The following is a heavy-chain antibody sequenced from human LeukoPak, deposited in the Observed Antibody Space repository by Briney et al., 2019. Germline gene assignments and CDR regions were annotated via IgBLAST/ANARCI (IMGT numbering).Heavy chain of an antibody. D-gene: IGHD2-15*01. CDR1: GYTFTSYY. CDR2: INPSGGST. J-gene: IGHJ6*02. Sequence: ASVKVSCKVSGYTFTSYYMHWVRQAPGQGLEWMGIINPSGGSTSYAQKFQGRVTMTRDTSTSTVYMELSSLRSEDTAVYYCARVRGYCSGGSCYSMDVWGQGTTVTDSS. V-gene: IGHV1-46*01. CDR3: ARVRGYCSGGSCYSMDV.